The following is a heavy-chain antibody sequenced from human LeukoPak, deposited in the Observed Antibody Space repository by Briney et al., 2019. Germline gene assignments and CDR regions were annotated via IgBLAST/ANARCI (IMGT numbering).Heavy chain of an antibody. D-gene: IGHD3-10*01. CDR1: GFTFSTYT. CDR3: ARARYFGSGTYHDY. J-gene: IGHJ4*02. V-gene: IGHV3-48*01. CDR2: ITSST. Sequence: GGSLRLSCEASGFTFSTYTMSWVRQAPGKGLERLSCITSSTYYADSVKGRFTISRDNAKNSLYLQMNSLRAEDTAVYYCARARYFGSGTYHDYWGQGTLVTVSS.